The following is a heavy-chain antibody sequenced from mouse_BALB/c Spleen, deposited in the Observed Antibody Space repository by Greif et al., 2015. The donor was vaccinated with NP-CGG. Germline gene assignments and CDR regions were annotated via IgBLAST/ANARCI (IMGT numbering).Heavy chain of an antibody. D-gene: IGHD1-1*02. CDR2: IWGDGST. CDR3: ARHYAHYAMDY. Sequence: QVQLKQSGPGLVAPSQSLSITCTVSGFSLTGYGVNWVRQPPGKGLEWLGMIWGDGSTDYNSALKSRLSISKDNSKSQVFVKMNSLQTDDTARYYCARHYAHYAMDYWGQGTSVTVSS. CDR1: GFSLTGYG. V-gene: IGHV2-6-7*01. J-gene: IGHJ4*01.